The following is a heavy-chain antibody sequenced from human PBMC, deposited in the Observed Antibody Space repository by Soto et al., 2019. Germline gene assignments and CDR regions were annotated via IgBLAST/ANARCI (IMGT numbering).Heavy chain of an antibody. J-gene: IGHJ6*03. D-gene: IGHD2-2*01. V-gene: IGHV1-2*04. CDR1: GYTFTGYY. Sequence: ASVKVSCKASGYTFTGYYMHWVRQAPGQGLEWMGWINPNSGGTNYAQKLQGWVTMTRDTSISTAYMELSRLRSDDTAVYYCARGVVPAATYYYYYMDVWGKGTTVTVSS. CDR3: ARGVVPAATYYYYYMDV. CDR2: INPNSGGT.